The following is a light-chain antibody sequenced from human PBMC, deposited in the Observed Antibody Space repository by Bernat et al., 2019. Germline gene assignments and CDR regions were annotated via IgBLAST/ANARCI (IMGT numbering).Light chain of an antibody. V-gene: IGLV2-14*03. CDR2: DVT. J-gene: IGLJ1*01. CDR3: SSYTSSRTHV. Sequence: QSALTQPASVSGSPGQSITISCTGTSSDVGGYKHVSWYQQHPGKGPKLMIYDVTNRPSGVSNRFSGSKYGNTASLTISGLHADDEAEYYCSSYTSSRTHVVGTGTKVTVL. CDR1: SSDVGGYKH.